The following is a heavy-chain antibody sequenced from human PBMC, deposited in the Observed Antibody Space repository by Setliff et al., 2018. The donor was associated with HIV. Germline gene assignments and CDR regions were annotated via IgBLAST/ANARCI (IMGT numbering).Heavy chain of an antibody. CDR1: GGSFSGYY. D-gene: IGHD5-12*01. V-gene: IGHV4-34*01. Sequence: SETLSLTCAVYGGSFSGYYWSWIRQPPGKGLEWIGEINHGGSTNYNPSLKSRVTISVETSKNQFSLKLSSVTAADTAVYYCARGGQGGYDYGYYYYYGMDVWGQGTTVTVSS. CDR2: INHGGST. J-gene: IGHJ6*02. CDR3: ARGGQGGYDYGYYYYYGMDV.